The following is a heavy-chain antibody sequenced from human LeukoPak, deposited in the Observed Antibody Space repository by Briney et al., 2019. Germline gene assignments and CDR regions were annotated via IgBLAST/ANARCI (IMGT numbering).Heavy chain of an antibody. D-gene: IGHD5-12*01. CDR3: ARPLSGYDYSPFDY. CDR2: IYYSGST. J-gene: IGHJ4*02. CDR1: GGSISSYY. Sequence: SETLSLTCTVSGGSISSYYWSWIRQPPGKGLEWIGYIYYSGSTNYNPSLKSRVTISVDTSKNQFSLKLSSVTAADTAVYYCARPLSGYDYSPFDYWGQGTLVTVSS. V-gene: IGHV4-59*12.